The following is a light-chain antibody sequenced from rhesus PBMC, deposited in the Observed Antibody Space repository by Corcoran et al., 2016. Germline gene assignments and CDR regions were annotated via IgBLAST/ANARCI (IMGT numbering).Light chain of an antibody. V-gene: IGKV1-74*01. CDR1: ENVNNY. CDR3: QHSYGTPLS. CDR2: AAS. Sequence: DIQMTQSPSSLSASVGDRVTITCRASENVNNYLHWYQQKPGKAPKLLIYAASTLQSGVPSRFSGSVSGTDYTFTISSLQPEEVAPYYCQHSYGTPLSFGGGTKVEIK. J-gene: IGKJ4*01.